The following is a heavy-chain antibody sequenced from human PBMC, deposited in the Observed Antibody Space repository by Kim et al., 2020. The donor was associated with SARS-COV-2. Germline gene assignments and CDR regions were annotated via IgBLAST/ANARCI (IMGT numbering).Heavy chain of an antibody. V-gene: IGHV4-39*02. D-gene: IGHD3-3*02. Sequence: YTPSLQGRVTIAVDPSKNHFSLKLNSVTAADTAVYYCARVPILAGARYFEHWGQGTLVTVSS. CDR3: ARVPILAGARYFEH. J-gene: IGHJ1*01.